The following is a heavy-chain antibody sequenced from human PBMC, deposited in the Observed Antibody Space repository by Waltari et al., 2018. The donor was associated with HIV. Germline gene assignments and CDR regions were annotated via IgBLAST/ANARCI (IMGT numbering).Heavy chain of an antibody. CDR3: ARGSWGSGMDV. CDR2: INHSGSI. J-gene: IGHJ6*02. Sequence: QVRLQQLGAGLLKPSETLSLTCAVSGGSFNGYYWSWIRQPPGKGLECIGEINHSGSIKYNPSLKSRFIISVDRYKNQLYLKLTSVTAADTALYYCARGSWGSGMDVWGRGTTVIVSS. CDR1: GGSFNGYY. V-gene: IGHV4-34*02. D-gene: IGHD7-27*01.